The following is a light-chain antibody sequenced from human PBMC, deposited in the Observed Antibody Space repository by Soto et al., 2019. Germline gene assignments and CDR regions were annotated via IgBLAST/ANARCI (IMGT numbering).Light chain of an antibody. CDR3: SSYTSSSTRV. V-gene: IGLV2-14*01. Sequence: ALTQPASVSGSPGQSITLSCTGTSSDVGGYNFVSWYQQHPGKAPKLMIYDVSNRPSGVSNRFSGSKSGNTASLTISGLQAEDEADYYCSSYTSSSTRVFGGGTKLTVL. J-gene: IGLJ3*02. CDR2: DVS. CDR1: SSDVGGYNF.